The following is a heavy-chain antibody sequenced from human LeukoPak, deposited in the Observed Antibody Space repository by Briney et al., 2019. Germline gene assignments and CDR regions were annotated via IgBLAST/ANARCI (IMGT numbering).Heavy chain of an antibody. CDR2: INHSGST. D-gene: IGHD6-19*01. CDR1: GGSFSGYY. Sequence: SETLSLTCAVYGGSFSGYYWSWIRQPPGKGLEWIGEINHSGSTNYNPSLKSRVTISVDTSKNRFSLKLISVTAADTAIYYCARVQSSGHDYWGQGTLVTVSS. J-gene: IGHJ4*02. CDR3: ARVQSSGHDY. V-gene: IGHV4-34*01.